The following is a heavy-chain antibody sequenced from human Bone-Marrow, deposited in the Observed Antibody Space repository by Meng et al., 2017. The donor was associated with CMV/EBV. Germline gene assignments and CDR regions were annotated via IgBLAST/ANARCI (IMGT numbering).Heavy chain of an antibody. CDR1: GYTFTSYG. CDR2: ISAYNGNT. V-gene: IGHV1-18*01. Sequence: ASVKVSCKASGYTFTSYGISWVRQAPGQGLEWMGWISAYNGNTNYAPKLQGRVTMTTDTSTSTAYMELRSLRSDDTAVYYCARDCDTAMVYVWFYYYYGMDVWGQGTTVTVSS. J-gene: IGHJ6*02. D-gene: IGHD5-18*01. CDR3: ARDCDTAMVYVWFYYYYGMDV.